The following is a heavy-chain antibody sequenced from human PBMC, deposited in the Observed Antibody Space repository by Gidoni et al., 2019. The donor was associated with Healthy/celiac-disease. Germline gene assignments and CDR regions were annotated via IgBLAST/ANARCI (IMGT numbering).Heavy chain of an antibody. V-gene: IGHV3-30*18. CDR1: GFTFSSYG. J-gene: IGHJ4*02. CDR3: SKEGGIYYFDY. CDR2: IPYDGSNK. Sequence: SGFTFSSYGMHWVRQAPGKGLEWVAVIPYDGSNKYYADSVKGRFTISRDNSKNTLYLQMYSLGAEDTAVYYCSKEGGIYYFDYWGQGTLVTVSS. D-gene: IGHD1-26*01.